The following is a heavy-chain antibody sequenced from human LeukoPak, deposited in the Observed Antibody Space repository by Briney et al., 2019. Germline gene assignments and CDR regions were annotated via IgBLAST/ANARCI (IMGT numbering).Heavy chain of an antibody. J-gene: IGHJ6*02. Sequence: GASVKVSCKASGYTFTSYGISWVRQAPGQGLEWMGWIGAYNGNTNYAQKLQGRVTMTTDTSTSTAYMELRSLRSDDTAVYYCARSRGGVAGRYYYYGMDVWGQGTTVTVSS. CDR3: ARSRGGVAGRYYYYGMDV. V-gene: IGHV1-18*01. CDR2: IGAYNGNT. D-gene: IGHD6-19*01. CDR1: GYTFTSYG.